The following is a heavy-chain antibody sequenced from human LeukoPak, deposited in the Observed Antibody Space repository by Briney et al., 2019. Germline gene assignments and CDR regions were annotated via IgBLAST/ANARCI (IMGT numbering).Heavy chain of an antibody. CDR1: GGSISSGGYY. CDR2: IYHSGST. J-gene: IGHJ4*02. CDR3: ASNGGTYDFWSGYSPGYFDY. V-gene: IGHV4-30-2*02. Sequence: SETLSLTCTVSGGSISSGGYYWSWIRQPPGKGLEWIGYIYHSGSTYYNPSLKSRVTISVDRSKNQFSLKLSSVTAADTAVYYCASNGGTYDFWSGYSPGYFDYWGQGTLVTVSS. D-gene: IGHD3-3*01.